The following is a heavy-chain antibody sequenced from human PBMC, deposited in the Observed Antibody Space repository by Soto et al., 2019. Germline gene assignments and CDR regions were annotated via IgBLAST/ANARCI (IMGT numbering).Heavy chain of an antibody. Sequence: SETLSLTCTVSGGSINTYYWSWIRQPPGKGLEWIGYIYYSGSTNYNPSLKSRVTISVDTSKNQFSLKLTSLTAADTAVYYCARRGSGFGLVHDYCGQGTLVTVSS. CDR1: GGSINTYY. V-gene: IGHV4-59*08. CDR2: IYYSGST. D-gene: IGHD3-3*01. CDR3: ARRGSGFGLVHDY. J-gene: IGHJ4*02.